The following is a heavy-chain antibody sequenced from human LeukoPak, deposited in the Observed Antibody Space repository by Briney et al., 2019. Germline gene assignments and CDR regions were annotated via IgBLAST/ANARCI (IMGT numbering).Heavy chain of an antibody. J-gene: IGHJ4*02. CDR3: ASHLKYYFDY. V-gene: IGHV4-30-2*01. Sequence: PSETLSLTCAVSGGSISSGGYSWSWIRQPPGKGLEWIGYIYHSGSTYYNPSLKSRVTISVDRSKNQFSLKLSSVTAADTAVYYCASHLKYYFDYWGQGTLVTVSS. CDR2: IYHSGST. CDR1: GGSISSGGYS.